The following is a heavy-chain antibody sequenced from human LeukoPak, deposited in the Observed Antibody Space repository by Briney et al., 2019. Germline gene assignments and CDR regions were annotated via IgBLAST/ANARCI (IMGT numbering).Heavy chain of an antibody. CDR2: IYSGGST. CDR3: ASGHLPFDY. CDR1: GGSISSSNYY. V-gene: IGHV4-39*07. Sequence: SETLSLTCTVSGGSISSSNYYWGWIRQPPGKGLEWIGSIYSGGSTYYNPSLKSRVTISVDRSKNQFSLKLSSVTAADTAVYYCASGHLPFDYWGQGTLVTVSS. J-gene: IGHJ4*02.